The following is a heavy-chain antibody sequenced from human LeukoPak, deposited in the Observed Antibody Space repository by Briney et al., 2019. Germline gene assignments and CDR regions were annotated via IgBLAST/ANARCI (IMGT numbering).Heavy chain of an antibody. CDR3: ASRYDYVWGSYRYTCAFDI. V-gene: IGHV5-51*01. J-gene: IGHJ3*02. D-gene: IGHD3-16*02. CDR2: IYPGDSDT. Sequence: GESLKISCKGSGYSFTSYWIGWVRQMPGKGLEWMGIIYPGDSDTRYSPSFQGQVTISADKSISTAYLQWSSLKASDTAMYYCASRYDYVWGSYRYTCAFDIWGQGTMVTVSS. CDR1: GYSFTSYW.